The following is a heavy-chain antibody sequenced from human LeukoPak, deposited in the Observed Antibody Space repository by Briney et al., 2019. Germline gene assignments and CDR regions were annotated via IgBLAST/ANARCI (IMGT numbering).Heavy chain of an antibody. J-gene: IGHJ4*02. CDR1: GFTFSGSA. Sequence: GGSLKLSCAASGFTFSGSAMHWVRQASGKGLEWVGRIRSKANSYATTYAASVKGRFTISRDDSKNTAYLQMNSLKAEDTAMYYCTTCGGDCYSNFDYWGQGTPVTVSS. V-gene: IGHV3-73*01. CDR3: TTCGGDCYSNFDY. D-gene: IGHD2-21*02. CDR2: IRSKANSYAT.